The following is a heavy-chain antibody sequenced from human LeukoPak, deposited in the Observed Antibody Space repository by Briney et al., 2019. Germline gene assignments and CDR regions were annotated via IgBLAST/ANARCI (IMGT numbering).Heavy chain of an antibody. D-gene: IGHD5-12*01. J-gene: IGHJ4*02. CDR3: ARDGGYDRPGIDY. CDR1: SGSTSSGSYS. Sequence: PSETLSLTCTVSSGSTSSGSYSWSWIRQSPGKGLEWIGYVSDRGGTNYNPSLKSRVTISVDTSKNQFSLKLRSVTAADTAVYYCARDGGYDRPGIDYWGQGTLVTVSS. CDR2: VSDRGGT. V-gene: IGHV4-61*01.